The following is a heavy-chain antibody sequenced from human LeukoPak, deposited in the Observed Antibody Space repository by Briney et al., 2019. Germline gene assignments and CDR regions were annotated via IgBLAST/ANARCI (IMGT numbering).Heavy chain of an antibody. Sequence: SVKVSCKASGGTFSSYAISWVRQAPGQGLEWMGRIIPIFGTANYAQKFQGGVTITTDESTSTAYMELSSLRSEDTAVYYCARLGGYNRRYYFDYWGQGTLVTVSS. D-gene: IGHD5-24*01. CDR1: GGTFSSYA. V-gene: IGHV1-69*05. J-gene: IGHJ4*02. CDR3: ARLGGYNRRYYFDY. CDR2: IIPIFGTA.